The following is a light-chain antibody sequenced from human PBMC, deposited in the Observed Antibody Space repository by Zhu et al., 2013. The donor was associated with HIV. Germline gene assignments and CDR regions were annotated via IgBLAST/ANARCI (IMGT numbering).Light chain of an antibody. CDR2: AAS. Sequence: DIQLTQSPSFLSASVGDRVTITCRASHDIGRYLAWYQQKPGKAPSLFIYAASTLETGVPSRFSGSGSGTEFTLTISSLQPEDFATYYCQQSYSIPSTFGPGTKVDLK. CDR3: QQSYSIPST. V-gene: IGKV1-9*01. CDR1: HDIGRY. J-gene: IGKJ3*01.